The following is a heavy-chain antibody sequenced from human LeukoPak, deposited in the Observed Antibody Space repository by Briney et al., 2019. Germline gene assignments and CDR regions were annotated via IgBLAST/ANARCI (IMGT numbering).Heavy chain of an antibody. V-gene: IGHV1-3*03. D-gene: IGHD6-13*01. CDR3: ARGIAAAVGAFDI. Sequence: ASVKVSCKASGGTFSSYAISWVRQAPGQRLEWMGWINAGNGNTKYSQEFQGRVTITRDTSASTAYMELSSLRSEDMAVYYCARGIAAAVGAFDIWGQGTMVTVSS. CDR1: GGTFSSYA. J-gene: IGHJ3*02. CDR2: INAGNGNT.